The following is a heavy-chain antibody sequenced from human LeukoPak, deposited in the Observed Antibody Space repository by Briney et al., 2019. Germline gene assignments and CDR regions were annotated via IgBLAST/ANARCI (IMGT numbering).Heavy chain of an antibody. Sequence: GASVKVSCKASGYTFTGYYMHWVRQAPGQGLEWMGWINPNSGGTNYAQKFQGRVTMTRDTSISTAYMELSSLRSEDTAVYYCARAPWHIAVAGIRTRRSAFDIWGQGTMVTVSS. CDR1: GYTFTGYY. CDR2: INPNSGGT. V-gene: IGHV1-2*02. CDR3: ARAPWHIAVAGIRTRRSAFDI. J-gene: IGHJ3*02. D-gene: IGHD6-19*01.